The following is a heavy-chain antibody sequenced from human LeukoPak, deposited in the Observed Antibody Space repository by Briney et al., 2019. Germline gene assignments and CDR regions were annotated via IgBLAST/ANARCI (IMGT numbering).Heavy chain of an antibody. V-gene: IGHV3-48*02. CDR1: GFTFSSYS. Sequence: GGSLRLSCAASGFTFSSYSMNWVRQAPGKGLEWVSYISSSSSTVKYADSVKGRFTISRDNAKNSLYLQMSSLRDEDTAVYYCARSAASPFYYFDYWGQGTLVTVSS. J-gene: IGHJ4*02. D-gene: IGHD6-6*01. CDR2: ISSSSSTV. CDR3: ARSAASPFYYFDY.